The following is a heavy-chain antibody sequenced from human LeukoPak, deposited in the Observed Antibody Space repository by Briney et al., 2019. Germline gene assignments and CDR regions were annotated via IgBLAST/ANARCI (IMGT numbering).Heavy chain of an antibody. CDR3: ARDHHCSGGSCYSEIDY. V-gene: IGHV3-30-3*01. Sequence: PGGSLRLSCAASGFTFSSYAMSWVRQAPGKGLEWVAVLSYDGGNKYYADSVKGRFTISRDNSKNTLYLQVNSLRADDTAVYYCARDHHCSGGSCYSEIDYWGQGTLVTVSS. D-gene: IGHD2-15*01. CDR1: GFTFSSYA. J-gene: IGHJ4*02. CDR2: LSYDGGNK.